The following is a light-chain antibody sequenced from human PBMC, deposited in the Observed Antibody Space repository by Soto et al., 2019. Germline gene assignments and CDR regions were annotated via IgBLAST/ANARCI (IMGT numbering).Light chain of an antibody. J-gene: IGLJ1*01. CDR1: ISDVGRFDV. Sequence: QSALTQPASVSGPLGQSSTISCTGTISDVGRFDVVSWFQQHPGQVPKLIIDEGSRRPSGVSSRFSGSKSGNTASLTISGLQAEHEADYSCCAYVGARTSVFGSGTQVSVL. CDR2: EGS. CDR3: CAYVGARTSV. V-gene: IGLV2-23*01.